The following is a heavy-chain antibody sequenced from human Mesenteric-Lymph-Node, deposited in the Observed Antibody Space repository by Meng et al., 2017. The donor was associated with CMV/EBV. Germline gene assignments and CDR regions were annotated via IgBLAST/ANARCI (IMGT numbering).Heavy chain of an antibody. D-gene: IGHD2-21*01. V-gene: IGHV4-34*01. CDR3: ARYSYEVVIAKAGAFDI. CDR2: INHNGNS. CDR1: GGSFSGYY. Sequence: SETLSLTCAVYGGSFSGYYWGWVRQPPGEGLEWIGEINHNGNSNCNTSLKSRVTISVDTSKNQVSLKLRSVTAADTAVYYCARYSYEVVIAKAGAFDIWGQGTMVTVSS. J-gene: IGHJ3*02.